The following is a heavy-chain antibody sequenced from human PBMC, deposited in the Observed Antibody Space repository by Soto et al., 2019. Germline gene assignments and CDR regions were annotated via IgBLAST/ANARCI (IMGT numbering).Heavy chain of an antibody. D-gene: IGHD6-19*01. CDR1: GGTFSTNA. Sequence: QVQLVQSGAEVKKPGSSVKVSCKASGGTFSTNAISWVRQAPGQGLEWMGGITPLFGTANYAQKFQGRVTITAVEATTTAYMELSRLRSEDTAVYYCAQTLGLSVAGPGRFDLWGRGTLITVSS. CDR2: ITPLFGTA. CDR3: AQTLGLSVAGPGRFDL. J-gene: IGHJ2*01. V-gene: IGHV1-69*12.